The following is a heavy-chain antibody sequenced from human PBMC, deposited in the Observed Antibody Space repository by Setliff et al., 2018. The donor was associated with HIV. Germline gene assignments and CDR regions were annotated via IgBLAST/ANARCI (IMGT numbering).Heavy chain of an antibody. J-gene: IGHJ4*02. CDR1: GDPMSSSAFY. CDR2: ISFTGQT. D-gene: IGHD6-19*01. V-gene: IGHV4-39*02. CDR3: ARLGSGWNWVTRIDY. Sequence: TCNVSGDPMSSSAFYWGWVRQPPGKGLQWIGSISFTGQTFYNLSLTSRVTISADTSRDHLFLKLRSVTAADTATYYCARLGSGWNWVTRIDYWGQGILVTVSS.